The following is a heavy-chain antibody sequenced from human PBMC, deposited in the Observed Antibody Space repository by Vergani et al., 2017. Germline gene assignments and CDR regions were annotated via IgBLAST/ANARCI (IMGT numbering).Heavy chain of an antibody. V-gene: IGHV3-30-3*02. J-gene: IGHJ2*01. CDR3: VKDNDYDADGPFDL. CDR1: GFTFSSYA. CDR2: ISYDGSNK. Sequence: QVQLVESGGGVVQPGRSLRLSCAASGFTFSSYAMHWVRQAPGKGLEWVAVISYDGSNKYYADSVKGRFTISRDNAKKAVFLQMNNLRHEDTALYFCVKDNDYDADGPFDLWGRGTLVTVSS. D-gene: IGHD3-16*01.